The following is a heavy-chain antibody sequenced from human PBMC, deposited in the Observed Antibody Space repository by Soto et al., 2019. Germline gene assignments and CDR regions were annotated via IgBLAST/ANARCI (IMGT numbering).Heavy chain of an antibody. CDR3: ARGHCSSTTCYKAGFDP. D-gene: IGHD2-2*02. Sequence: GESLKISCKGSGFIFTSYWISWVRQMPGKGLEWMGRIDPKDSYTNYSPSFQGHVTISPDKSVSTAYLKWSSLKASDTALYYCARGHCSSTTCYKAGFDPWGQGTLVTVSS. V-gene: IGHV5-10-1*01. CDR1: GFIFTSYW. CDR2: IDPKDSYT. J-gene: IGHJ5*02.